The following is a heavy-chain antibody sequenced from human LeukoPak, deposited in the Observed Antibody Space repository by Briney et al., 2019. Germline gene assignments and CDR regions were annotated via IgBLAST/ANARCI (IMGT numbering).Heavy chain of an antibody. CDR2: INPNSGGT. CDR3: ARGVQFAMATLTGLDQFDY. D-gene: IGHD5-24*01. CDR1: GYTFTGYY. V-gene: IGHV1-2*02. J-gene: IGHJ4*02. Sequence: GASVKVSRKASGYTFTGYYMHWVRQAPGQGLEWMGWINPNSGGTNYAQKFQGRVTMTRDTSISTAYMELSRLRSDDTAVYYCARGVQFAMATLTGLDQFDYWGQGTLVTVSS.